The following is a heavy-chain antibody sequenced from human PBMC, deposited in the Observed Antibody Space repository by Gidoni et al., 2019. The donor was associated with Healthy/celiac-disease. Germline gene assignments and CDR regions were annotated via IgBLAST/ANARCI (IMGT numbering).Heavy chain of an antibody. J-gene: IGHJ4*02. CDR2: ISGSGGST. Sequence: EVQLLESGGGLVQPGGSLRLSCAASGFTFSSYAMSWVRQAPGKGLEWVAAISGSGGSTYYADSVKGRFTISRDNSKNTLYLQMNSLRAEDTAVYYCAKVTRGYSSGWYHYWGQGTLVTVSS. D-gene: IGHD6-19*01. CDR3: AKVTRGYSSGWYHY. V-gene: IGHV3-23*01. CDR1: GFTFSSYA.